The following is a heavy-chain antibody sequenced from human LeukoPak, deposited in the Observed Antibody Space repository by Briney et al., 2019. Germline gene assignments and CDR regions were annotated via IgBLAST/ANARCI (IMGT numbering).Heavy chain of an antibody. J-gene: IGHJ4*02. CDR3: ARYDSSGHPDY. V-gene: IGHV4-39*01. CDR1: GGSISSSSYY. Sequence: SETLSLTCTVSGGSISSSSYYWGWIRQPPGKGLEWIGSIYYSGSTYYNPSLKSRVTISVDASKNQFSLKLSSVTAADTAVYYCARYDSSGHPDYWGQGTLVTVSS. CDR2: IYYSGST. D-gene: IGHD3-22*01.